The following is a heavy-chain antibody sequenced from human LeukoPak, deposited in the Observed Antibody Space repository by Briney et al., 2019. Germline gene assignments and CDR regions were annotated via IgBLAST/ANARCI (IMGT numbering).Heavy chain of an antibody. CDR1: GGSISSTSYS. Sequence: PSETLSLTCTVSGGSISSTSYSWGWIRQPPGEGLEWIGNVYYSGNTYYNPSLKSRFTISVDTSKNQFSLRLTSVTAADTAVYYCARVARYGGYTQYFQPWGQGTLVTVSS. J-gene: IGHJ1*01. CDR2: VYYSGNT. D-gene: IGHD2-15*01. V-gene: IGHV4-39*07. CDR3: ARVARYGGYTQYFQP.